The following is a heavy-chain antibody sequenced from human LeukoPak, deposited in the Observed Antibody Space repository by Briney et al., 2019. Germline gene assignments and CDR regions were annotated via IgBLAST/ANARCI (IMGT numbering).Heavy chain of an antibody. CDR1: GFTFSSYG. D-gene: IGHD6-19*01. Sequence: GGSLRLSCAASGFTFSSYGMHWVRQAPGKGLEWVAVISYDGSNKYYADSVKGRFTISRDNSKNTLYLQMNSLRAEDTAVYYCAKGGSGWYGYYYYYMDAWGKGTTVTVSS. CDR3: AKGGSGWYGYYYYYMDA. V-gene: IGHV3-30*18. J-gene: IGHJ6*03. CDR2: ISYDGSNK.